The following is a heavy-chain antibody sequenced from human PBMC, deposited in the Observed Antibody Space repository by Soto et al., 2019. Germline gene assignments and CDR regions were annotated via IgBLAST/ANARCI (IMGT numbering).Heavy chain of an antibody. J-gene: IGHJ4*02. D-gene: IGHD1-1*01. CDR2: ISAHNGNT. CDR1: GYAFTTYG. CDR3: ARGRYGDY. Sequence: QVHLVQSGAEVKKPGASVKVSCQAAGYAFTTYGITWVRQAPGQGLEWMGWISAHNGNTNYAQKLPGRVTVTRDTSTSTAYMELRSLSSDDTAVYYCARGRYGDYWGQGALVTVSS. V-gene: IGHV1-18*01.